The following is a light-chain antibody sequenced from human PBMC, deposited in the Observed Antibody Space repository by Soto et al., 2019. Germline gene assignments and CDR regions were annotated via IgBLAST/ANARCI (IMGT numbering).Light chain of an antibody. CDR2: AAS. CDR3: HQYNFWPT. Sequence: EIVMPQSPATLSVSPGERATLSCRASQSVSATYLAWYQQKPGQAPRLLIYAASSRATGVPARFSGGGSGTEFTLTINSLQSEDFAVYFCHQYNFWPTFGQGTKVDIK. CDR1: QSVSATY. V-gene: IGKV3D-15*01. J-gene: IGKJ1*01.